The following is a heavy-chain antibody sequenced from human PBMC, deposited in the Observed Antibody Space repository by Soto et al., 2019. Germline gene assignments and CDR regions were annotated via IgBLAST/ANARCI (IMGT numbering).Heavy chain of an antibody. Sequence: EVQLVESGGGLVQPGGSLKLYCAASGFTFSGSAMHWVRQASGKGLEWVGRIRSKANSYATAYAASVKGRFTISRDDSKNTAYLQMNSLKTEDTAVYYCTRLAGYCSSTSCRYFDYSGQGTLVTVSS. D-gene: IGHD2-2*01. J-gene: IGHJ4*02. CDR3: TRLAGYCSSTSCRYFDY. CDR2: IRSKANSYAT. CDR1: GFTFSGSA. V-gene: IGHV3-73*01.